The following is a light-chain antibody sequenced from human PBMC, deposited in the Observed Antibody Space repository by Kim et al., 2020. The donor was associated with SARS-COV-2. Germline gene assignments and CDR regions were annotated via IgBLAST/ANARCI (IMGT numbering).Light chain of an antibody. J-gene: IGLJ2*01. Sequence: SLSPEQTASTTCSGDKLGDKYACCYQQKPVQSPVLVIYQESKRPSGVPERFSGSNSGNTATLTISGTQAMDEADYYCQAWDSSTVVFGGGTQLTVL. CDR1: KLGDKY. V-gene: IGLV3-1*01. CDR2: QES. CDR3: QAWDSSTVV.